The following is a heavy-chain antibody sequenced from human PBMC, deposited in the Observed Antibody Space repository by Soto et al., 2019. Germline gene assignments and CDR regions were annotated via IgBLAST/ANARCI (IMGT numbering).Heavy chain of an antibody. CDR1: GGSISGSY. Sequence: SATLSLTCSVSGGSISGSYWSWIRQSPGKGLEWLGYVYYTGSTNYSPSLRSRVSISVDTSKNEFSLRLSSVTAADTAVYFCARSVAVPGANIDSRGQGTQVTVYS. V-gene: IGHV4-59*01. D-gene: IGHD2-2*01. CDR2: VYYTGST. CDR3: ARSVAVPGANIDS. J-gene: IGHJ4*02.